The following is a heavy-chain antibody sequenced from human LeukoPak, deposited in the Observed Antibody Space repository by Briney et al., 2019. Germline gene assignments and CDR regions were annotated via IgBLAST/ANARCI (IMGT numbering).Heavy chain of an antibody. CDR2: ISGSGGST. V-gene: IGHV3-23*01. CDR1: GFTFSNYA. Sequence: PGGSLRLSCAASGFTFSNYAMSWVRQAPGKGLEWVSAISGSGGSTYYAASVKGRFTISRDNSKNTLYLQMNSLRAEDTAVYYCAKDKAGVVPAATHFDFWGQGTLVTVSS. J-gene: IGHJ4*02. CDR3: AKDKAGVVPAATHFDF. D-gene: IGHD2-2*01.